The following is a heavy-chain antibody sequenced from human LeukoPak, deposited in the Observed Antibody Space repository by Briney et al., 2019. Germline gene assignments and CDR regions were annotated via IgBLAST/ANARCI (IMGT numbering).Heavy chain of an antibody. J-gene: IGHJ4*02. Sequence: KPSETLSLTCSVSGGSISSSGYYWGWIRQPPGKGPEWIGSIYFTGSTYYNPSLKSRVTISVDTSNNHFSLKLSSVTAADTAVYYCARRGYNYNSRYFDSWGQGTLVTVSS. V-gene: IGHV4-39*01. CDR2: IYFTGST. CDR3: ARRGYNYNSRYFDS. D-gene: IGHD5-18*01. CDR1: GGSISSSGYY.